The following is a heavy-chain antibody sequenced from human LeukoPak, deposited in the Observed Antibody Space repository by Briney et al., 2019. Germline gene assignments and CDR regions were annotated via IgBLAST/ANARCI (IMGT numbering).Heavy chain of an antibody. Sequence: SETLSLTCTVSGGSISSYYWSWIRQPAGKGLEWIGRIYTSGSTNYNPSLKSRVTMSVDTSKNQFSLELSSVTAADTAVYYCARECSGGSCYPYYFDYWGQGTLVTVSS. CDR1: GGSISSYY. CDR3: ARECSGGSCYPYYFDY. V-gene: IGHV4-4*07. J-gene: IGHJ4*02. CDR2: IYTSGST. D-gene: IGHD2-15*01.